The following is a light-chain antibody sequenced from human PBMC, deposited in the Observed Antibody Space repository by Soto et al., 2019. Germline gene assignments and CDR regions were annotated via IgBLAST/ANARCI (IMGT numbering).Light chain of an antibody. V-gene: IGKV1-39*01. J-gene: IGKJ1*01. CDR2: AAS. Sequence: DIQLTQSPSSLSTSVGDRVTITCRASQSISSYLNWYQQKPGKAPKILIYAASSLQSGVPSRFSGSGSGTDLTLTISSLQPEDFETYYCQQSYSTPRTFGQGTKVDIK. CDR1: QSISSY. CDR3: QQSYSTPRT.